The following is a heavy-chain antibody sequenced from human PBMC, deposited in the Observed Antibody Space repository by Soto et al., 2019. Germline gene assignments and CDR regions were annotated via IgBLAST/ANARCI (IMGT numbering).Heavy chain of an antibody. D-gene: IGHD3-22*01. V-gene: IGHV3-30*18. CDR2: ISSDGKSE. CDR3: AKTIPTYSGDSRGRGALVDY. J-gene: IGHJ4*02. Sequence: QGQLVESGGGVVQPGRSLRLSCAASGFTFSTYGMHWVRQPPGKGLEWVAVISSDGKSEHYADPVKGRFSISRDNSKNTLSLQMNSLRVEDTAVYYCAKTIPTYSGDSRGRGALVDYWGQGTLVTVSS. CDR1: GFTFSTYG.